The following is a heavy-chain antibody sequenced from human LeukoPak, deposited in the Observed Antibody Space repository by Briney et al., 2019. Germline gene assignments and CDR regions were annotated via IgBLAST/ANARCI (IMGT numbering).Heavy chain of an antibody. Sequence: SETLSLTCTVSGGSISSSFYYWGWIRQPPGKGLEWIGSIYYRGTTYYNPSLKSRVTISVDTSKTQFSLQLSFVTAADTAVYYCARTFYGSGSSFDYWGQGTLVTVSS. V-gene: IGHV4-39*01. CDR3: ARTFYGSGSSFDY. J-gene: IGHJ4*02. CDR2: IYYRGTT. CDR1: GGSISSSFYY. D-gene: IGHD3-10*01.